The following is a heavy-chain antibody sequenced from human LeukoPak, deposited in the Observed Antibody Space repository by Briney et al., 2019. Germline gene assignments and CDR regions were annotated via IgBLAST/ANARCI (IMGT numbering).Heavy chain of an antibody. D-gene: IGHD4-11*01. CDR3: ARDHSTYYYYGMDV. J-gene: IGHJ6*02. CDR1: GGSISSYY. CDR2: IYYSGST. Sequence: SETLSLTCTVSGGSISSYYWSWIRQPPGKGLEWIGYIYYSGSTNYNPSLKSRVTISVDTSKNQFSLKLSSVTAADTAVYYCARDHSTYYYYGMDVWGQGTTATVSS. V-gene: IGHV4-59*12.